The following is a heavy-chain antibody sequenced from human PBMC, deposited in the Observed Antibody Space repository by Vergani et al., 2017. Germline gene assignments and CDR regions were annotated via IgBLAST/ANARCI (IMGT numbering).Heavy chain of an antibody. J-gene: IGHJ4*02. CDR1: GGSISSGSYY. CDR3: AGRSGSYRFDY. CDR2: IYTSGST. D-gene: IGHD1-26*01. Sequence: QVQLQESGPGLVKPSQTLSLTCTVSGGSISSGSYYWSWIRQPAGKGLEWIGRIYTSGSTNYNPSLKSRVTISVDTSKNQFSLKLSSVTAADTAVYYCAGRSGSYRFDYWGQGTLVTVSS. V-gene: IGHV4-61*02.